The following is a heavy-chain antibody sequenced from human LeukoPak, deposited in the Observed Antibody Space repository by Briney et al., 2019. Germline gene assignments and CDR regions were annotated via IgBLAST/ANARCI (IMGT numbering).Heavy chain of an antibody. CDR2: INHSGST. J-gene: IGHJ3*02. Sequence: SETLSLTCAVSGYSISSGYYWGWIRQPPGKGLEWIGEINHSGSTNYNPSLKSRVTISVDTSKNQFSLKLSSVTAADTAVYYCARGWRWLQLQYYHAFDIWGQGTMVTVSS. D-gene: IGHD5-24*01. CDR3: ARGWRWLQLQYYHAFDI. V-gene: IGHV4-38-2*01. CDR1: GYSISSGYY.